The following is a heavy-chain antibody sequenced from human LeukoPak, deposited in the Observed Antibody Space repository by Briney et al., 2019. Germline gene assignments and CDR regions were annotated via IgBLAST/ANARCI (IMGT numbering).Heavy chain of an antibody. J-gene: IGHJ6*02. Sequence: SETLSLTCTVSGGSISSYYWSWIRQPPGKGLEWIGYIYYTGTTNYNPSLKNRVTISADTSKNQFSLKLDSVTAADTAVYYCASILDGMDVWGQGTTVSVSS. V-gene: IGHV4-59*08. CDR1: GGSISSYY. CDR3: ASILDGMDV. CDR2: IYYTGTT.